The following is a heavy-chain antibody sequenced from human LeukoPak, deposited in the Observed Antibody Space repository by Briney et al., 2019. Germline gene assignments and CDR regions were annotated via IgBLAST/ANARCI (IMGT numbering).Heavy chain of an antibody. CDR3: TTVPGYSSSRALGY. J-gene: IGHJ4*02. V-gene: IGHV3-15*01. CDR1: GFTFSNAW. D-gene: IGHD6-13*01. Sequence: GGSLRLSCAASGFTFSNAWMSWVRQAPGKGLEWVGRIKSKTDGGTTDYAAPVKGRFTISRDDSKNTLYLQMNSLKTEDTAVYYCTTVPGYSSSRALGYWGQGTLVTVSS. CDR2: IKSKTDGGTT.